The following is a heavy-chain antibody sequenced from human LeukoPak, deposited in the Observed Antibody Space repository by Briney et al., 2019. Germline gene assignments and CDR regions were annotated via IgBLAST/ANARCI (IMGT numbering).Heavy chain of an antibody. J-gene: IGHJ5*02. V-gene: IGHV1-3*01. Sequence: ASVKVSCKAFGYTFTSYAMHWVRQAPGQRLEWMGWINAGNGNTKYSQKFQGRVTITRDTSASTAYMELSSLRSEDTAVYYCGRGVRWWGVYYSSTSCYGGMGNWFDPWGQGTLVTVSS. CDR2: INAGNGNT. CDR3: GRGVRWWGVYYSSTSCYGGMGNWFDP. CDR1: GYTFTSYA. D-gene: IGHD2-2*01.